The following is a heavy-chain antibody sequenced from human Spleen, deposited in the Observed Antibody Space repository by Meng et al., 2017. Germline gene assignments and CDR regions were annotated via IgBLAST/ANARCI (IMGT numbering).Heavy chain of an antibody. Sequence: EVQLLESGGTLVQPGESLRLTCVVSGFTFSNHAMSWVRQAPGKGLEWVAALSGSAGTSYYAHSVRGRFTISRDNSKKTLYLQMNSLRAEDTALYYCAKDQWQNLVRWFDPWGRGTLVTVSS. CDR2: LSGSAGTS. CDR3: AKDQWQNLVRWFDP. J-gene: IGHJ5*02. CDR1: GFTFSNHA. V-gene: IGHV3-23*01. D-gene: IGHD6-13*01.